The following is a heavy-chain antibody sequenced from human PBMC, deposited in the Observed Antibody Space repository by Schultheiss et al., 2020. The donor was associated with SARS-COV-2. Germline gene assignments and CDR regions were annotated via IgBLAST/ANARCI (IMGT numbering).Heavy chain of an antibody. D-gene: IGHD1-26*01. CDR2: ISYDGSNK. J-gene: IGHJ4*02. CDR3: VTTEWELQAVN. CDR1: GFTFSSYG. Sequence: GESLKISCAASGFTFSSYGMHWVRQAPGKGLEWVAVISYDGSNKYYADSVKGRFTISRDNSKNTLYLQMSSLRAEDTAVYYCVTTEWELQAVNWGQGTLVTVSS. V-gene: IGHV3-30*03.